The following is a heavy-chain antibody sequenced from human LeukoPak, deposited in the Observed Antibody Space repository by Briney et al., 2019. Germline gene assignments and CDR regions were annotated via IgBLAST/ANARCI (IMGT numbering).Heavy chain of an antibody. CDR2: IYYSGST. CDR1: GGSISSYY. CDR3: ASELSPDIVVVPAARLIDY. J-gene: IGHJ4*02. Sequence: SETLSLTCTVSGGSISSYYWSWIRQPPGKGLEWIGYIYYSGSTNYDPSLKSRVTISVDTSKNQFSLKLSSVTAADTAVYYCASELSPDIVVVPAARLIDYWGQGTLVTVSS. D-gene: IGHD2-2*01. V-gene: IGHV4-59*08.